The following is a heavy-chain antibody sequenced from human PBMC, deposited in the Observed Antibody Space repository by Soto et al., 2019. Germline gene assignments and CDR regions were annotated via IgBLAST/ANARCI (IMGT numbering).Heavy chain of an antibody. CDR1: GDSIKTNYW. Sequence: SETLSLTCLVSGDSIKTNYWWAWVRQPPGQGLEWIGEIYHSGSAIYTPSLKSRVTLSLDESKNEFSLNVDSVTAADTAVYYCARSVFLTGGSYKGLISPHSFDTGGPEPRVTVSS. CDR3: ARSVFLTGGSYKGLISPHSFDT. J-gene: IGHJ4*02. CDR2: IYHSGSA. V-gene: IGHV4-4*02. D-gene: IGHD3-9*01.